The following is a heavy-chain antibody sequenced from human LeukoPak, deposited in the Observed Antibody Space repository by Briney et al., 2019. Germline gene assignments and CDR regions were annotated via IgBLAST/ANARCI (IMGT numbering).Heavy chain of an antibody. V-gene: IGHV5-51*01. CDR3: ARPALGSGSYFSPFDI. D-gene: IGHD1-26*01. Sequence: PGDSDTKYSPSFQGQVTISADKSISTAYLQWSSLQASDTAMYYCARPALGSGSYFSPFDIWGQGTMVTVSS. J-gene: IGHJ3*02. CDR2: PGDSDT.